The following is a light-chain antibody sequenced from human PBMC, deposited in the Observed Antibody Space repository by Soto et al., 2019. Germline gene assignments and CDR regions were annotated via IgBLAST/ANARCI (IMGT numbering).Light chain of an antibody. CDR3: QHYGSSLWT. CDR2: GAS. V-gene: IGKV3-20*01. J-gene: IGKJ1*01. CDR1: QSVSSY. Sequence: EIVLTQSPATLSLSPGERATLSCRASQSVSSYLAWYQQKPGQAPRLLIYGASNRATGIPDRFSGSGSGTDFTLSISRLEPEDFAVYYCQHYGSSLWTFGQGTKVEIK.